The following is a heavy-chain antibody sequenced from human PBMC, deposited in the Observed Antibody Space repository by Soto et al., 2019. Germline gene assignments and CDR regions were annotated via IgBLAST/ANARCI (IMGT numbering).Heavy chain of an antibody. Sequence: QVQLQESGPGLVKPWETLSLTCTVSGGSISSYYWSWIRQHPGEGLEWSGDLLYSGSSNQNPSLKSRVTLSIDTSKNPCSRKLRSVTAADTAVYYCARPYSETYWGAFDIWGQGTMVTVSS. CDR3: ARPYSETYWGAFDI. CDR1: GGSISSYY. D-gene: IGHD1-26*01. J-gene: IGHJ3*02. V-gene: IGHV4-59*01. CDR2: LLYSGSS.